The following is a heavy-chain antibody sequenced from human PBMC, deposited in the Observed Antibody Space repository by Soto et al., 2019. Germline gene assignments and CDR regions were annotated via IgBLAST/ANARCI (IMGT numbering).Heavy chain of an antibody. CDR2: ISYDGSNK. V-gene: IGHV3-30-3*01. D-gene: IGHD5-12*01. J-gene: IGHJ6*02. CDR1: GFTFSSYA. Sequence: PGGSLRLSCAASGFTFSSYAMHWVRQAPGKGLEWVAVISYDGSNKYYADSVKGRFTISRDNSKNTLYLQMNSLRAEDTAVYYCARDIRDGYNLNYYYGMDVWGQGTTVTVSS. CDR3: ARDIRDGYNLNYYYGMDV.